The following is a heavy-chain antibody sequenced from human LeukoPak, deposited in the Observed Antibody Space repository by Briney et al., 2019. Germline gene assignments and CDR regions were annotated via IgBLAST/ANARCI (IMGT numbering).Heavy chain of an antibody. CDR3: ARGPRGWSGYYRT. J-gene: IGHJ5*02. D-gene: IGHD3-3*01. Sequence: TASETLSLTCDVSGGSISSGLYSWSWIRQPLGKGLEWIGYIHHTGSTYYNPSLKSRVTISVDTSKNQFSLRLSSVTAADTAVYYCARGPRGWSGYYRTWGQGTLVTVSS. CDR1: GGSISSGLYS. V-gene: IGHV4-30-2*01. CDR2: IHHTGST.